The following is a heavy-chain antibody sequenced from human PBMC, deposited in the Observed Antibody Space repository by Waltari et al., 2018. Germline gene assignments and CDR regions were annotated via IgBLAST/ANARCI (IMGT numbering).Heavy chain of an antibody. CDR3: AKDRSSSWYYFDY. Sequence: QVQLVESGGGVVQPGRSLRLSCAASGFTFSSYGMTWVLQAPGKGLEWVAVISYDGSNKYYADSVKGRFTISRDNSKNTLYLQMNSLRAEDTAVYYCAKDRSSSWYYFDYWGQGTLVTVSS. J-gene: IGHJ4*02. CDR1: GFTFSSYG. D-gene: IGHD6-13*01. CDR2: ISYDGSNK. V-gene: IGHV3-30*18.